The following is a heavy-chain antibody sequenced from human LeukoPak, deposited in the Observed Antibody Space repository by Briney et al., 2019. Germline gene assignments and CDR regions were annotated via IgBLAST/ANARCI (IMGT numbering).Heavy chain of an antibody. Sequence: SETLSLTCTVSGGSISSSSYYWGWIRQPPGKGLEWIGSIYYSGSTYYNPSLKSRVTISVDTSKNQFSLKLSSVTAADTAVYYCASTEVVTAIEGWFDPWGQEPWSPSPQ. CDR2: IYYSGST. V-gene: IGHV4-39*07. J-gene: IGHJ5*02. CDR1: GGSISSSSYY. D-gene: IGHD2-21*02. CDR3: ASTEVVTAIEGWFDP.